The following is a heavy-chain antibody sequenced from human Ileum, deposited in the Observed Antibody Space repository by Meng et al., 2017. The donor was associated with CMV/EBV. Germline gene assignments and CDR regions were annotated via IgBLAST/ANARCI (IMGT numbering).Heavy chain of an antibody. J-gene: IGHJ1*01. CDR1: STFGGYT. V-gene: IGHV1-69*05. CDR2: VVPMFGTT. CDR3: ARAVSSGTWPIEYFPH. D-gene: IGHD6-25*01. Sequence: STFGGYTVSWVRQAPRQGLEWMGGVVPMFGTTNYAQNFQDRVTITTDESMSTAYMELTSLRSEDTAVYYCARAVSSGTWPIEYFPHWGRGTLVTVSS.